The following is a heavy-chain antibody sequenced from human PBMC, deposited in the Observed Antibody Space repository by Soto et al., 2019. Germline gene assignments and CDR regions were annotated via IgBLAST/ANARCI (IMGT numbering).Heavy chain of an antibody. Sequence: EVQLLESGGGLVQPGGSLKLSCAASGFTFSSYAMSWVRQAPGKGLEWVAAISGSVGSTHYADSVRGRFTISRDNSKNTLYLQMNNLRAEDTAVYYCAKDHLFRGWTSGGYFDYWGQGALVTVSS. J-gene: IGHJ4*02. D-gene: IGHD6-19*01. CDR2: ISGSVGST. CDR3: AKDHLFRGWTSGGYFDY. V-gene: IGHV3-23*01. CDR1: GFTFSSYA.